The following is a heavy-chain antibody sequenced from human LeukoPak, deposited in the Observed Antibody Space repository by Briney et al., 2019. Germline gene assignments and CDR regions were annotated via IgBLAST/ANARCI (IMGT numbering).Heavy chain of an antibody. Sequence: ASVKVSCKASGYTFTSYGISWVRQAPGQGLEWMGWISANNNNTDNVQKLQGRVTMTTDTSTSTAYMELRSLRSEDTAVYYCARGLDGYNPGAFDIWGQGTMVTVSS. V-gene: IGHV1-18*01. D-gene: IGHD5-24*01. CDR3: ARGLDGYNPGAFDI. CDR1: GYTFTSYG. J-gene: IGHJ3*02. CDR2: ISANNNNT.